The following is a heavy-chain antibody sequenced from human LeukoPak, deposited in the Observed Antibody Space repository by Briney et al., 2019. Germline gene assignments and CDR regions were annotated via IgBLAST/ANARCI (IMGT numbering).Heavy chain of an antibody. D-gene: IGHD3-3*01. CDR3: ARDAGITIFGVVTQRGYFDY. J-gene: IGHJ4*02. CDR2: ISSSSSYI. V-gene: IGHV3-21*01. Sequence: GGSLRLSCAASGFTFSSYSMSWVRQAPGKGLEWVSSISSSSSYIYYADSVKGRFTISRDNAKNSLYLQMNSLRAEDTAVYYCARDAGITIFGVVTQRGYFDYWGQGTLVTVSS. CDR1: GFTFSSYS.